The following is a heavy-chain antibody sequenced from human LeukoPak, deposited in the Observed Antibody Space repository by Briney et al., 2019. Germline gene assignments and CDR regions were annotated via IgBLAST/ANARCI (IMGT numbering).Heavy chain of an antibody. D-gene: IGHD4-17*01. V-gene: IGHV4-59*08. CDR1: GGSISSYY. CDR3: ARQMTTWDYYYGMDV. Sequence: SETLSLTCTVSGGSISSYYWSWIRQPPGKGLEWIGYIYYSGSTNYNPSLKSRVTISVDTSKNQFSLKLSSVTAADTAVYYCARQMTTWDYYYGMDVWGQGTTVTVSS. CDR2: IYYSGST. J-gene: IGHJ6*02.